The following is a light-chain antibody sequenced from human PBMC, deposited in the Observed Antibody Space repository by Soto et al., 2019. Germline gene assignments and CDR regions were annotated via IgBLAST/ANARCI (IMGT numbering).Light chain of an antibody. CDR1: QSISTW. J-gene: IGKJ2*01. V-gene: IGKV1-5*03. CDR3: QQYNSYPYN. CDR2: KAS. Sequence: DIQMTQSPSTLSASIGDRVTITCRASQSISTWLVWYQQKPGKAPKLLISKASTLESGVPSRFSGSGSGTEFTLTISSLQPDDFATYSCQQYNSYPYNFGQGTKLEIK.